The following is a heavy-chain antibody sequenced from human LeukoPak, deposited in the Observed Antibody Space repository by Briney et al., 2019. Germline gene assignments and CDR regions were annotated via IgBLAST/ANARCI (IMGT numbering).Heavy chain of an antibody. CDR1: GFTFSSYE. D-gene: IGHD6-13*01. CDR2: ISSSGSTI. Sequence: PGGSLRLSCAASGFTFSSYEMNWVRQAPGKGLEWVSYISSSGSTIYYADSVKGRFTISRDNAKNSLYLQMNSLRAEDTAVYYCARDPSSSWLYYYYYYMDVWGKGTTVTVSS. V-gene: IGHV3-48*03. J-gene: IGHJ6*03. CDR3: ARDPSSSWLYYYYYYMDV.